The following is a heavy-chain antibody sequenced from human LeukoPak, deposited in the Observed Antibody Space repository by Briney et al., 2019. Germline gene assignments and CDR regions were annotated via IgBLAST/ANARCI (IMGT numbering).Heavy chain of an antibody. V-gene: IGHV3-7*01. CDR2: IKQDGSEK. Sequence: GGSLRLSCAASGFTFSTYTMNWVRQAPGKGLEWVANIKQDGSEKYYVDSVKGRFTISRDNAKNSLYLQMNSLRAEDTAVYYCARVLKAVADPFDYWGQGTLVTVSS. CDR1: GFTFSTYT. J-gene: IGHJ4*02. D-gene: IGHD6-19*01. CDR3: ARVLKAVADPFDY.